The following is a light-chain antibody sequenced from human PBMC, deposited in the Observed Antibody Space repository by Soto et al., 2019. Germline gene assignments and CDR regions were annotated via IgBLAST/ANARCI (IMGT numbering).Light chain of an antibody. CDR3: QQYVSSPWA. Sequence: EIVLAQSPGTLSLSPGERATLSCRVSQSVTNSFLAWYQQKPGQAHRLLIYGASRRATGIPDRFTGSGSGTDLTITISRLEPEDFEVYYCQQYVSSPWAFGQGTKVDI. CDR1: QSVTNSF. J-gene: IGKJ1*01. CDR2: GAS. V-gene: IGKV3-20*01.